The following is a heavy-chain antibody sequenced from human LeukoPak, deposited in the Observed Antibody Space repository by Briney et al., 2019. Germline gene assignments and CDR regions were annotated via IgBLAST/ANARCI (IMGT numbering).Heavy chain of an antibody. CDR3: ARDSRKSYSLGSYKGCADY. Sequence: EAGGSLRLSCAASGFTFSDYTMNWVRQAPGKGLEWVSSISSSSRYIYYADSLKGRFTISRDNAKNSLYLQMNSLRADDTAVYYCARDSRKSYSLGSYKGCADYWGQGTLVTVSS. J-gene: IGHJ4*02. CDR1: GFTFSDYT. D-gene: IGHD3-10*01. V-gene: IGHV3-21*01. CDR2: ISSSSRYI.